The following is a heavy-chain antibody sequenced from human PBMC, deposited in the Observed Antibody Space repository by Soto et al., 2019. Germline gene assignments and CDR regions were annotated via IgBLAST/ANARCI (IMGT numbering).Heavy chain of an antibody. D-gene: IGHD3-3*01. V-gene: IGHV1-2*04. Sequence: ASVKVSCKASGYTFTGYYMHWVRQAPGQGLEWMGWINPNSGGTNYAQKFQGWVTMTRDTSISTAYMELSRLRSDDTAVYYCARGLPPLRFSPQNWFDPWGQGPLVTVSS. CDR2: INPNSGGT. J-gene: IGHJ5*02. CDR3: ARGLPPLRFSPQNWFDP. CDR1: GYTFTGYY.